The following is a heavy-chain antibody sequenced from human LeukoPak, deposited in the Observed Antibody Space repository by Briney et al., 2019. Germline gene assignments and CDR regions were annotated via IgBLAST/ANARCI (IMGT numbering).Heavy chain of an antibody. V-gene: IGHV1-18*01. CDR1: GYTFTDNG. J-gene: IGHJ6*02. D-gene: IGHD3-16*01. Sequence: WASVKVSCRTSGYTFTDNGISWVRQTAAQGLEWMGWINAFSGLTDYAPKFRDRVTLTTDSSTSTAYMELRSLRSDDTAVYYSVRYRVTFGGIIPFNYGMDVWGQGTTVTVSS. CDR2: INAFSGLT. CDR3: VRYRVTFGGIIPFNYGMDV.